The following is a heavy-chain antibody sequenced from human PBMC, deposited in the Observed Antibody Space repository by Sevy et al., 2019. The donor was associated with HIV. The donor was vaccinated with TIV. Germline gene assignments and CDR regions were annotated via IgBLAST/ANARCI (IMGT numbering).Heavy chain of an antibody. D-gene: IGHD5-12*01. J-gene: IGHJ4*02. CDR1: GESVSSSY. Sequence: SETLSLTCAVYGESVSSSYWTWIRQPPGGGLDWVGEVDHSGGTSYNPSLKSRATVSLDTSKRQCSLKLNSVTAADTAVYFCARGRSPKRLPLLYSGYDHMTAHFFDYWGQGALVTVSS. CDR3: ARGRSPKRLPLLYSGYDHMTAHFFDY. V-gene: IGHV4-34*01. CDR2: VDHSGGT.